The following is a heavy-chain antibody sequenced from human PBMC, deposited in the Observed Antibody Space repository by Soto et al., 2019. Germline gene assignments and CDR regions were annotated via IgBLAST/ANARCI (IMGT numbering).Heavy chain of an antibody. J-gene: IGHJ4*02. CDR1: GFTFSSYA. D-gene: IGHD1-26*01. CDR2: ISGGGGST. Sequence: EVQLLESGGGLVQPGGSLRLSCAASGFTFSSYAMSWVRQAAGKGLEWVSAISGGGGSTYYADSVKGRFTISRDNSKNTLYLQMNSLRAEDTAVYYCAKDGRRWDLPADYWGQGALVTVSS. CDR3: AKDGRRWDLPADY. V-gene: IGHV3-23*01.